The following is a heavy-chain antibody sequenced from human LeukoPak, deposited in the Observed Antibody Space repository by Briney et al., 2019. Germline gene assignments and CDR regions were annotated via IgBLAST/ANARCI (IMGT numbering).Heavy chain of an antibody. Sequence: ASVKVSCKASGYTFTSYYMHWVRQAPGQGLEWMGIINPSGGSTSYAQKFQGRVTMTRDTSTSTVYMELSSLRSEDTAVYYCARDAFGGVIPTDAFDIWGQGTMVTVSS. D-gene: IGHD3-16*02. CDR1: GYTFTSYY. V-gene: IGHV1-46*01. CDR2: INPSGGST. CDR3: ARDAFGGVIPTDAFDI. J-gene: IGHJ3*02.